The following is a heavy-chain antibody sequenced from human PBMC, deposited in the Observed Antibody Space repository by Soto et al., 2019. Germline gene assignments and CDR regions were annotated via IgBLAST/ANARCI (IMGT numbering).Heavy chain of an antibody. J-gene: IGHJ4*02. CDR3: ARDGPHDYGDYDWSVYDY. Sequence: GGSLRLSCAASGFTFSSYSMNWVRQAPGKGLEWVSYISSSSSTIYYADSVKGRFTISRDNAKNSLYLQMNSLRAEDTAVYYCARDGPHDYGDYDWSVYDYWGQGTLVTVSS. V-gene: IGHV3-48*01. CDR1: GFTFSSYS. CDR2: ISSSSSTI. D-gene: IGHD4-17*01.